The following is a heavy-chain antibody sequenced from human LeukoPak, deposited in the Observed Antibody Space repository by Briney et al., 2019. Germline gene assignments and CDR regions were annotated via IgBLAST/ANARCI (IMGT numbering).Heavy chain of an antibody. D-gene: IGHD5-18*01. CDR3: AKDGGYSYGYYFDY. CDR1: GFTFSSYS. CDR2: ISYDGSNK. J-gene: IGHJ4*02. Sequence: GGSRRLSCAASGFTFSSYSMNWVRQAPGKGLEWVAVISYDGSNKYYADSVKGRFTISRDNSKNTLYLQMNSLRAEDTAVYYCAKDGGYSYGYYFDYWGQGTLVTVSS. V-gene: IGHV3-30*18.